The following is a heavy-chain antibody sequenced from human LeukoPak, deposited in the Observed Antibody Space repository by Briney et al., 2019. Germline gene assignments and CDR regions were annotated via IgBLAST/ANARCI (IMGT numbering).Heavy chain of an antibody. CDR1: GFSLSDYG. J-gene: IGHJ4*02. CDR2: IYYSGST. CDR3: ATMLGSGSVSYLFDY. D-gene: IGHD1-26*01. V-gene: IGHV4-59*01. Sequence: LRLSCSASGFSLSDYGINWVRQAPGKGLEWIGYIYYSGSTNYNPPLKSRVTMSIDTSKNQFSLKLSSVTAADTAVYYCATMLGSGSVSYLFDYWGQGTLVTVSS.